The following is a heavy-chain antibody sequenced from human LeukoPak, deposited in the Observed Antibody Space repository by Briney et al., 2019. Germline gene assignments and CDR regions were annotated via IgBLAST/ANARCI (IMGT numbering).Heavy chain of an antibody. CDR3: ARGLSYADY. CDR2: ISSAGSYI. Sequence: GGSLRLSCAASGLIFSSYSMNWVRQAPGKGLEWVSSISSAGSYIYYADSVRGRFTISRDNAKNSLYLQMNGLRAEDTAVYYCARGLSYADYWGQGTLVTVSS. V-gene: IGHV3-21*01. D-gene: IGHD5-18*01. CDR1: GLIFSSYS. J-gene: IGHJ4*02.